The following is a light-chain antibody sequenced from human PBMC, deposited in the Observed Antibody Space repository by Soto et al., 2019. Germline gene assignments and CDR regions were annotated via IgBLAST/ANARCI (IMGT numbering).Light chain of an antibody. V-gene: IGKV1-9*01. J-gene: IGKJ1*01. CDR1: QGISSY. Sequence: DIQLTQSPSFLSASVGDRVSITCRASQGISSYLAWYQQRPGKAPNLLMYGASTLQRGVPSRFSGSASGTTFTLTISNLQPEDFATYYCQQLNNFPRTFGQGTKVE. CDR3: QQLNNFPRT. CDR2: GAS.